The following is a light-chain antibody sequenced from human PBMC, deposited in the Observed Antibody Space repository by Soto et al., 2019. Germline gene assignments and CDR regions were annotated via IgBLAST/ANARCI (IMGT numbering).Light chain of an antibody. V-gene: IGKV3-15*01. CDR2: GAS. Sequence: EIVVTQSPATLSLSPGERATLSCRASQSVGKYLVWYQQKPGQAPRLLIYGASTRATGVPARFSGSGSGTEFTLTISSLQSEDFAVYHCHQYNSWPRTFGQGTKVDIK. J-gene: IGKJ1*01. CDR1: QSVGKY. CDR3: HQYNSWPRT.